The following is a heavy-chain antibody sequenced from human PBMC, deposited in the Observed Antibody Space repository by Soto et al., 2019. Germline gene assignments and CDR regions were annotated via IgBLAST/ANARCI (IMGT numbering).Heavy chain of an antibody. D-gene: IGHD4-17*01. CDR1: GFIFTNYA. CDR3: ARELTSGGELDS. CDR2: VSRDGNTK. Sequence: QVQLVESGGDVVQPGRSLRLSCVASGFIFTNYAIQWVRQAPGKGLDWVAVVSRDGNTKFYADSVRGRFTIYRDNSKNTVFLQINSLRPEDTALYYCARELTSGGELDSWGQGTLVTVSP. V-gene: IGHV3-30-3*01. J-gene: IGHJ4*02.